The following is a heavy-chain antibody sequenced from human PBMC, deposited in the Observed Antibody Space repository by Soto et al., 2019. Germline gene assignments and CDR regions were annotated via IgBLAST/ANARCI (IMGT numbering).Heavy chain of an antibody. D-gene: IGHD3-10*01. Sequence: SETLSLTCTVSGGSISSGGYYWSWIRQHPGKGLEWIGYIYYSGSTYYNPSLKSRVTISVDTSKNQFSLKLSSVTAADTAVYYCARSTYGSGSYYPYFDYWGQGTLVTVSS. V-gene: IGHV4-31*03. CDR2: IYYSGST. CDR3: ARSTYGSGSYYPYFDY. CDR1: GGSISSGGYY. J-gene: IGHJ4*02.